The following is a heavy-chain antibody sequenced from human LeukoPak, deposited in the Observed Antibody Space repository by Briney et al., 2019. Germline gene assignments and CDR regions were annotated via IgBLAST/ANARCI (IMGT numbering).Heavy chain of an antibody. J-gene: IGHJ4*02. V-gene: IGHV4-59*01. CDR1: GGSISSYY. CDR3: ATYFSSWYVGLFDY. CDR2: IYYSGST. D-gene: IGHD6-13*01. Sequence: SETLSPTCTVSGGSISSYYWSWIRQPPGKGLEWIGYIYYSGSTDYNPSLKSRVTISVDTSKNQFSLKLSSVTAADTAVYYCATYFSSWYVGLFDYWGQGTLVTVSS.